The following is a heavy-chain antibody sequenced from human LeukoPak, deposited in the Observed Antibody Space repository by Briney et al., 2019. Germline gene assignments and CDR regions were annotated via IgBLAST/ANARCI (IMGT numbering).Heavy chain of an antibody. D-gene: IGHD2-15*01. CDR1: GFTFSSYE. V-gene: IGHV3-48*03. CDR3: ARDETDRCFDY. J-gene: IGHJ4*02. CDR2: ISSSGSTI. Sequence: PGGSLRLSCAASGFTFSSYEMNWVRQAPGKGLEWVSYISSSGSTIYYADSVKGRFTISRDNAKNSLYLQMNSLRAEDTAVYYCARDETDRCFDYWGQGTLVTVSS.